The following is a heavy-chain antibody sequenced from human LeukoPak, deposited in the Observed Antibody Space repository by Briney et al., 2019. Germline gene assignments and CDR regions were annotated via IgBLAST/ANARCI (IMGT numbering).Heavy chain of an antibody. J-gene: IGHJ4*02. D-gene: IGHD1-26*01. V-gene: IGHV4-38-2*02. CDR1: GYSISSGYY. CDR3: ARGLSGSYTHYFDY. Sequence: KPSETLSLTCTVSGYSISSGYYWGWIRQPPGKGLEWIGSIYHSGSTYYNPSLKSRVTISVDTSKNQFSLKLSSVTAADTAVYYCARGLSGSYTHYFDYWGQGTLVTVSS. CDR2: IYHSGST.